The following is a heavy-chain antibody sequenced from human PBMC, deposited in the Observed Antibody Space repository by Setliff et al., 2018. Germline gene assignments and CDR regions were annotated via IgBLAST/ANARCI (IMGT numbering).Heavy chain of an antibody. V-gene: IGHV3-30*02. CDR1: GFTFRSYE. CDR3: AKTPPTDWYFDL. Sequence: GGSLRLSCAASGFTFRSYEMNWVRQTPGKGLEWVAVIWYDGNNKYYADSVKGRFTISRDTSKNTLDLEMSSLRVEDTAVYYCAKTPPTDWYFDLWGRGTLVTVS. J-gene: IGHJ2*01. D-gene: IGHD2-15*01. CDR2: IWYDGNNK.